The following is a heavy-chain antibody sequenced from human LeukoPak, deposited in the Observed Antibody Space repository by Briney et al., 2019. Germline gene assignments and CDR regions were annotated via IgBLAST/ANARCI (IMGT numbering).Heavy chain of an antibody. CDR3: AKGLVPVNCLSSTSCPLFFDY. D-gene: IGHD2-2*01. J-gene: IGHJ4*02. CDR2: ISGSGGST. CDR1: GFTFSSYA. V-gene: IGHV3-23*01. Sequence: PGGSLRLSCAASGFTFSSYAMSWVRQAPGKGLEWVSAISGSGGSTYYADSVKGRFTISRDNSKNTLYLQMNSLRAEDTAVYYCAKGLVPVNCLSSTSCPLFFDYWGQGTLVTVSS.